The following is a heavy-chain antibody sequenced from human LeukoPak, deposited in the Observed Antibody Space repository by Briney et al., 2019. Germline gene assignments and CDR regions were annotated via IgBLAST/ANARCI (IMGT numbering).Heavy chain of an antibody. J-gene: IGHJ3*02. Sequence: GGSLRLSCAASGFTVSSNHMSWVRQAPGKGLEWVSVIYSGGSTYYADSVKGRFTISRDNSKNTLYLQMNSLRAEDTAVYYCARAWDSHSSGWTDAFDIWGQGTMVTVSS. CDR2: IYSGGST. V-gene: IGHV3-66*01. D-gene: IGHD6-19*01. CDR3: ARAWDSHSSGWTDAFDI. CDR1: GFTVSSNH.